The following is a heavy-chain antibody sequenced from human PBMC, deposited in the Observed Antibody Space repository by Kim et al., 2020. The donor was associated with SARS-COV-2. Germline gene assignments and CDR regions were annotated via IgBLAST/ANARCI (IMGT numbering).Heavy chain of an antibody. Sequence: GGNTLDANPVKGRVTVSRDNAKNTLYLQRNSLRAEDTAVYYCARSRELDVWGQGTTVTVSS. CDR3: ARSRELDV. D-gene: IGHD2-2*01. CDR2: GGNT. V-gene: IGHV3-74*01. J-gene: IGHJ6*02.